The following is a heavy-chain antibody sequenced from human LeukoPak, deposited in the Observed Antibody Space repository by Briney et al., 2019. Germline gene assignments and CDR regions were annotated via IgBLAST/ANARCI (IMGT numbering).Heavy chain of an antibody. CDR3: DVDLNDSGGYYPT. CDR1: VFSLRSSGVG. D-gene: IGHD3-22*01. V-gene: IGHV2-5*04. Sequence: SGPTLVKPTQTLTLTCTFSVFSLRSSGVGVGWIRQPPGKALEWLAVVYWNDDKRYSPSLKSRLTITMDTSKNQVVLRMTNMDPVDTGTYYCDVDLNDSGGYYPTWGQGTLVTVSS. CDR2: VYWNDDK. J-gene: IGHJ4*02.